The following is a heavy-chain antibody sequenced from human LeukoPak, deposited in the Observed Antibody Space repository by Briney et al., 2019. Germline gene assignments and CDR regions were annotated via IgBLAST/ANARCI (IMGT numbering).Heavy chain of an antibody. D-gene: IGHD4-11*01. J-gene: IGHJ4*02. CDR3: ARRTTVTIPFGY. V-gene: IGHV4-34*01. CDR1: GVSFSGYY. Sequence: PSETLSLTCAVYGVSFSGYYWSWIRQPPGKGLEWSGEINHSGSTNYNPSLKSRVTISVDKSKNQFSLKLSSVTAADTAVYYCARRTTVTIPFGYWGQGTLVTVSS. CDR2: INHSGST.